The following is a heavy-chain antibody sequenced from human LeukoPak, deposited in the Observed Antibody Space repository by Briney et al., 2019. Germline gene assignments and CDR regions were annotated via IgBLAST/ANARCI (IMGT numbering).Heavy chain of an antibody. CDR1: GGTFSSYA. CDR2: IIPIFGTA. J-gene: IGHJ6*02. V-gene: IGHV1-69*01. Sequence: ASVTVSCKASGGTFSSYAISWVRQAPGQGLEWMGWIIPIFGTANYAQKFQGRVTITADESTSTAYMELSSLRSEDTAVYYCARNSGLRYFREASYYYGMDVWGQGTTVTVSS. CDR3: ARNSGLRYFREASYYYGMDV. D-gene: IGHD3-9*01.